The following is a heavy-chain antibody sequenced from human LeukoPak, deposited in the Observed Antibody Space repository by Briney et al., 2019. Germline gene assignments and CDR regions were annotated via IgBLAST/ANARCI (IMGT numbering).Heavy chain of an antibody. Sequence: PSETLSLTCTVSGGSVSSGSYYWRWIRQPPGKGLEWIGYIYYSGSTNYNPSLKSRFTISVDTSKNQFSLKLSSVTAADTAVYYCARFNSGYDRSFDYWGQGTLVTVSS. J-gene: IGHJ4*02. CDR1: GGSVSSGSYY. D-gene: IGHD5-12*01. V-gene: IGHV4-61*01. CDR3: ARFNSGYDRSFDY. CDR2: IYYSGST.